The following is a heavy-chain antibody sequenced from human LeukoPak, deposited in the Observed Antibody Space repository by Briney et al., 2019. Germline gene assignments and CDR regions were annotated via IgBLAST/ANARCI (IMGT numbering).Heavy chain of an antibody. J-gene: IGHJ4*02. D-gene: IGHD2-2*03. CDR3: ARGGYCSSTSCYEAWFFDY. V-gene: IGHV3-7*01. CDR2: INQDGSEK. CDR1: GFTFSSYW. Sequence: PGGSLRLSCAASGFTFSSYWMSWVRQAPGKGLEWVANINQDGSEKYYVDSVKGRFTISRDNAKNSLYLQMNSLRAEDTAVYYCARGGYCSSTSCYEAWFFDYWGQGTLVTVSS.